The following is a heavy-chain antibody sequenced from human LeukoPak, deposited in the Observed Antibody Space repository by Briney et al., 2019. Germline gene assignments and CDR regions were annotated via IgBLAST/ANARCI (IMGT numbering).Heavy chain of an antibody. V-gene: IGHV1-46*01. CDR1: GYTFSSHY. D-gene: IGHD3-16*02. CDR3: ARGPLIGGDNWFDP. CDR2: INPSGTGT. Sequence: ASLKVSCKASGYTFSSHYMHWVRQAPGQGLEWMGIINPSGTGTSYAQKSQGRVTMTRDTSTSTAYMELSSLRSDDTAVYYCARGPLIGGDNWFDPWGQGTLVTVSS. J-gene: IGHJ5*02.